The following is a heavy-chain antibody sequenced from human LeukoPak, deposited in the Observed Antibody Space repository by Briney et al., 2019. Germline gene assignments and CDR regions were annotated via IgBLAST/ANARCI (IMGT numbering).Heavy chain of an antibody. CDR2: ITSTSSYI. CDR3: AKQGSGWYGREFDP. D-gene: IGHD6-19*01. V-gene: IGHV3-21*04. CDR1: GFTFSSYN. J-gene: IGHJ5*02. Sequence: PGGSLRLSCVASGFTFSSYNMNWVRQAPGKGLEWGSSITSTSSYIYYADSVKGRFTISRDNARNSLYLQMNSLRAEDTALYYCAKQGSGWYGREFDPWGQGTLVTVSS.